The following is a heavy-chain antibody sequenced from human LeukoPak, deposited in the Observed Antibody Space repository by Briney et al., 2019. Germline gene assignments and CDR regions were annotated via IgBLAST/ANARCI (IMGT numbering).Heavy chain of an antibody. V-gene: IGHV1-69*04. D-gene: IGHD2-21*02. J-gene: IGHJ4*02. Sequence: GASVKVSCKASGGTFSSYAISWVRQAPGQGLEWMGRIIPIFGIANYAQKFQGRVTITADKSTGTAYMELSSLRSEDTAVYYCARDSPPYCGGDCYPDYWGQGTLVTVSS. CDR3: ARDSPPYCGGDCYPDY. CDR1: GGTFSSYA. CDR2: IIPIFGIA.